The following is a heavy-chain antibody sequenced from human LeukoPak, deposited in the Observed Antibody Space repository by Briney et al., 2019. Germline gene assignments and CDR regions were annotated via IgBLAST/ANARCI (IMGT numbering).Heavy chain of an antibody. CDR2: ISAYNGNT. CDR3: ARPRGGSYCTNGVCYNNWFDP. J-gene: IGHJ5*02. CDR1: GYTFTSYG. Sequence: ASVKVSCKASGYTFTSYGISWVRQAPGQGLEWMGWISAYNGNTNYAQKFQGRVTMTRDTSISTAYMELSRLRSDDTAVYYCARPRGGSYCTNGVCYNNWFDPWGQGTLVTVSS. D-gene: IGHD2-8*01. V-gene: IGHV1-18*01.